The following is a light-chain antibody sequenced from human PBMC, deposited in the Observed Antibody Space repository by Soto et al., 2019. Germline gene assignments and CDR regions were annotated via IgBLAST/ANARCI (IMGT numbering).Light chain of an antibody. Sequence: QSALTQPASVSGSPGQSITISCTGTSGDVGAYNYVSWFQQHPGKAPKLMIYEVSNRPSGVSNRFSGSKSGNTASLTISGLQAEDEADYYCSSYTRSNTVVFGGGTKVTVL. CDR1: SGDVGAYNY. CDR3: SSYTRSNTVV. J-gene: IGLJ2*01. V-gene: IGLV2-14*01. CDR2: EVS.